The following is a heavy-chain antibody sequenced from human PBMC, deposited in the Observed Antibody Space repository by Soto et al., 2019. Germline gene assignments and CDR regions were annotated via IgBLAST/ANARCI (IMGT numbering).Heavy chain of an antibody. CDR3: ARRGGSSPFDY. Sequence: QLQLQESGPGLVKPSETLSLTCTVSGGSISSSSHYWGWIRQSPGKGLEWIGSIYYSGSTYYNPSRKSRVPISVDTSKNQFSLKLSSVTATDTALYYCARRGGSSPFDYWGQGTLVTVSS. CDR2: IYYSGST. D-gene: IGHD1-26*01. CDR1: GGSISSSSHY. V-gene: IGHV4-39*01. J-gene: IGHJ4*02.